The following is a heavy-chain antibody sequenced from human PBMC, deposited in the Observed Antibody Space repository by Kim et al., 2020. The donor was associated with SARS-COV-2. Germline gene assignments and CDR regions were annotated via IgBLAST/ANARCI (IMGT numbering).Heavy chain of an antibody. J-gene: IGHJ4*02. V-gene: IGHV3-9*01. D-gene: IGHD4-4*01. CDR3: AKGDYNKYDALDY. CDR2: ISWNSVII. Sequence: GGSLRLSCAASGFTFDDYPMYWVRQTPGKGLEWVSRISWNSVIIAYADSVKCRFTVSRDNAKNSLYLQMTSLRTDDTAFYYCAKGDYNKYDALDYWGQGTLVTVSS. CDR1: GFTFDDYP.